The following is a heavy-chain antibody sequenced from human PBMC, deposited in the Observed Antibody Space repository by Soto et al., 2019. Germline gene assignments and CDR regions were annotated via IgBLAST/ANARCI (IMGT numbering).Heavy chain of an antibody. D-gene: IGHD6-13*01. Sequence: ASVKVSCKASGYTFATYAVSWVRQAPGQGLEWMGWISAYNGNTINAQKFQGRVTLTTDTSTSTAYMALTNLTSDDTAVYYCARPAAAAGPEYYGLDVWGQGTTVTVSS. CDR2: ISAYNGNT. V-gene: IGHV1-18*01. CDR1: GYTFATYA. CDR3: ARPAAAAGPEYYGLDV. J-gene: IGHJ6*02.